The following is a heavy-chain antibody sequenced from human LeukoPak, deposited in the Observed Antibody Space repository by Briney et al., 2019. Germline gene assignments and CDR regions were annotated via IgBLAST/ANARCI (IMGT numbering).Heavy chain of an antibody. V-gene: IGHV3-23*01. CDR3: AKQFVDI. J-gene: IGHJ5*02. D-gene: IGHD5-24*01. CDR2: IDSGDGT. CDR1: GFTFPNFA. Sequence: GGSLRLSCAASGFTFPNFAMNWVRQAPGKGLEWVSSIDSGDGTSYADSVKGRFTISRDNSRNTLYLQMNSLRAKDTAVYYCAKQFVDIWGQGTLVTVSS.